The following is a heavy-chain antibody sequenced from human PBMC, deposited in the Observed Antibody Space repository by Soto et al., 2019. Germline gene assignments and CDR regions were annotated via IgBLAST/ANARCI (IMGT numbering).Heavy chain of an antibody. V-gene: IGHV1-18*04. CDR1: GYTFTSYG. CDR2: ISAYNGNT. Sequence: ASVKVSCKASGYTFTSYGISWVRQAPGQRLEWMGWISAYNGNTNYAQKLQGRVTMTTDTSTSTAYMELRSLRSDDTAVYYCARLTSTIFGVVPMYYFDHWGQGTLVTVSS. J-gene: IGHJ4*02. D-gene: IGHD3-3*01. CDR3: ARLTSTIFGVVPMYYFDH.